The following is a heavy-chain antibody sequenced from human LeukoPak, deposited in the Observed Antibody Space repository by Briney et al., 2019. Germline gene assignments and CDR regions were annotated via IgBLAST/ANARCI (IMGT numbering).Heavy chain of an antibody. J-gene: IGHJ6*03. CDR2: VYTSGST. Sequence: SETLSLTCTVSGGSISNYHWSWIRQPAGKVLEWIGRVYTSGSTNYNPSLKSRLTISVDKSKNPLSLKLSSVTAADTAVYHCARERYYDSSGYYSRNYYYYMDVWGKGTTVTVSS. D-gene: IGHD3-22*01. CDR1: GGSISNYH. V-gene: IGHV4-4*07. CDR3: ARERYYDSSGYYSRNYYYYMDV.